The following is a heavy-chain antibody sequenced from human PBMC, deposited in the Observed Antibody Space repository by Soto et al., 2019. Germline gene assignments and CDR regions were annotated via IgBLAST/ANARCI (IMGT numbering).Heavy chain of an antibody. CDR1: GYTFTSYG. CDR3: ARDLNVLRYFDWLLSPIDYYYYGMDV. J-gene: IGHJ6*02. Sequence: SCKASGYTFTSYGISWVRQAPGQGLEWMGWISAYNGNTNYAQKLQGRVTMTTDTSTSTAYMELRSLRSDDTAVYYCARDLNVLRYFDWLLSPIDYYYYGMDVWGQGTTVTVSS. CDR2: ISAYNGNT. D-gene: IGHD3-9*01. V-gene: IGHV1-18*04.